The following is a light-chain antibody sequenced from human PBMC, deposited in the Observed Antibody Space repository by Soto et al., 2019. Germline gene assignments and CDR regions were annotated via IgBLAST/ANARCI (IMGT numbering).Light chain of an antibody. CDR1: NSNLGAGYD. CDR3: RSYTTRSTLV. Sequence: QSVLTQPPSVSGAPGQRVTISCTGTNSNLGAGYDVHWYQQLPGAAPKLVVFGNRNRPSGISDRFSGSKSANTASLTISGLQAEDEAFYYCRSYTTRSTLVFGGGTQLTVL. J-gene: IGLJ7*01. V-gene: IGLV1-40*01. CDR2: GNR.